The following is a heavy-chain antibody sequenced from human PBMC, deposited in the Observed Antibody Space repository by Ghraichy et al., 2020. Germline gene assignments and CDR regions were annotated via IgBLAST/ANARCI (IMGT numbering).Heavy chain of an antibody. Sequence: GGSLRLSCAASGFTFSNHWMSWVRQAPGNGLEWVANIKLDGSEKYYVDSVKGRFTISRDNAKNSLFLQMDSLRAEDTAVYYCARDMDSGSFPWGQGTLVTVSS. J-gene: IGHJ5*02. CDR1: GFTFSNHW. V-gene: IGHV3-7*03. CDR2: IKLDGSEK. CDR3: ARDMDSGSFP. D-gene: IGHD1-26*01.